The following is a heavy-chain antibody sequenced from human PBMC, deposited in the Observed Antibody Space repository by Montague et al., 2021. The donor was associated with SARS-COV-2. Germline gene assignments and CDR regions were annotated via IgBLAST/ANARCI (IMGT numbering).Heavy chain of an antibody. D-gene: IGHD6-19*01. CDR1: GGSISSSSYY. J-gene: IGHJ4*02. Sequence: SETLSLTCTVSGGSISSSSYYWGWIRQPPGKGLEWIGSIYYSGSTYYNPSLKSRVTISVDTSKNQFSPKLSSVTAADTAVYYCARQRRGGLVSTPRFFGYWGQGTLVTVSS. CDR3: ARQRRGGLVSTPRFFGY. CDR2: IYYSGST. V-gene: IGHV4-39*01.